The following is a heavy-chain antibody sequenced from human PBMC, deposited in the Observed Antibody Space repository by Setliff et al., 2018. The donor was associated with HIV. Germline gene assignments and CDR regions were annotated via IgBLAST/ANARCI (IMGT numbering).Heavy chain of an antibody. J-gene: IGHJ4*02. CDR2: ISAYNGNT. D-gene: IGHD6-19*01. CDR1: RGTFSSYG. V-gene: IGHV1-18*04. CDR3: ARRREGIAVAGTPDY. Sequence: GASVKVSCKASRGTFSSYGFNWVRQAPGQGLEWMGWISAYNGNTNYAQKLQGRVTMTTDTSTSTAYMELRSLRSDDTAVYYCARRREGIAVAGTPDYWGQGTLVTVSS.